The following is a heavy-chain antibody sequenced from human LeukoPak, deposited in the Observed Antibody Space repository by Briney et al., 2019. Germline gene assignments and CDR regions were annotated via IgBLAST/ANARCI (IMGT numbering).Heavy chain of an antibody. CDR1: GGSISSGSYY. D-gene: IGHD3-22*01. J-gene: IGHJ4*02. Sequence: PSETLSLTCTVSGGSISSGSYYGSWIRQPAGKGLEWIGRIYTSGSTNYNPSLKSRVTISVDTSKNQFSLKLSSVTAADTAVYYCARVGITMIVVLWGQGTLVTVSS. V-gene: IGHV4-61*02. CDR3: ARVGITMIVVL. CDR2: IYTSGST.